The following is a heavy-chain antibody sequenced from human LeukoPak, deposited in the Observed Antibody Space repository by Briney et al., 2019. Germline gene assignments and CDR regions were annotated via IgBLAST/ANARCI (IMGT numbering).Heavy chain of an antibody. CDR2: IYHSGST. CDR1: GGSITNYY. J-gene: IGHJ4*02. CDR3: ARQLTHLYPHGSVTYPGLYYFDS. Sequence: SETLCLTCGVSGGSITNYYWSWIRQPPGKGLEWIGFIYHSGSTNYNPSLNSRVTISVDTSKNQFSLKLTSMTAADTAVYFCARQLTHLYPHGSVTYPGLYYFDSWGQGILVTVSS. V-gene: IGHV4-59*08. D-gene: IGHD4-11*01.